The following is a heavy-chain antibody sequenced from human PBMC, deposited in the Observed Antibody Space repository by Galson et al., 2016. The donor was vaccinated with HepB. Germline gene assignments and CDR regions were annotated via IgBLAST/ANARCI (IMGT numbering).Heavy chain of an antibody. CDR3: SRGPDPAAY. D-gene: IGHD6-25*01. CDR2: ISPSNGNA. Sequence: SVKVSCKASGYILAIYGITWVREAPGQGLEWIGWISPSNGNAKYAQNLQGRVTMTTNTSTNTAYMELKSLEFDDTAVYYCSRGPDPAAYWGQGTLVTVSS. J-gene: IGHJ4*02. CDR1: GYILAIYG. V-gene: IGHV1-18*01.